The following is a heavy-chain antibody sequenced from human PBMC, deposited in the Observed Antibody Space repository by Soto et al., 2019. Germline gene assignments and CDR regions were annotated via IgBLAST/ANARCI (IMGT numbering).Heavy chain of an antibody. Sequence: QVQLQESGPGLVKPSETLSLTCTVSGGSISKYYWSWIRQPPGKGLEWIEYIYYSGSTNYNPSLKSRVTISVDTSKNQFSLRLSSVTAADTAVYYCARHALQTYYYYMDVWGKGTTVTVSS. J-gene: IGHJ6*03. V-gene: IGHV4-59*08. D-gene: IGHD4-4*01. CDR3: ARHALQTYYYYMDV. CDR2: IYYSGST. CDR1: GGSISKYY.